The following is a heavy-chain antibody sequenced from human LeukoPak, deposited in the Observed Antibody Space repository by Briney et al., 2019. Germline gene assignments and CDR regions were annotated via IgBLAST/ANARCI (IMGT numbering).Heavy chain of an antibody. D-gene: IGHD5-12*01. CDR3: ARGYSGYDFAY. CDR2: INPNSGNT. CDR1: GYTFTGYY. V-gene: IGHV1-2*02. Sequence: ASVKVSCKASGYTFTGYYIHWVRQAPGQGLEWMGWINPNSGNTNSAQKLQGRVTMTRDTSITTAYMELSRLRSDDTAVYYCARGYSGYDFAYWGQGTLVTVSS. J-gene: IGHJ4*02.